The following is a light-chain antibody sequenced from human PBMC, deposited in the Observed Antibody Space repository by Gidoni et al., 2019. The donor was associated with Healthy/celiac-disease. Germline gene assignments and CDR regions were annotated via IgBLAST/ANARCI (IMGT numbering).Light chain of an antibody. V-gene: IGKV3-20*01. Sequence: EIGLTQSPGTLSLSPGERATLSCRASQSVSSSYLAWYQQKPGQAPRLLIYGASSRATGIPDRFSGSGSGTDFTLTISRLEPEDFAVYYCQQYGSSPMCSFGQGTKLEIK. CDR3: QQYGSSPMCS. CDR2: GAS. J-gene: IGKJ2*04. CDR1: QSVSSSY.